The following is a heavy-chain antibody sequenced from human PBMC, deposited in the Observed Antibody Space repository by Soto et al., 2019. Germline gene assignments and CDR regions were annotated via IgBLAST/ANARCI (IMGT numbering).Heavy chain of an antibody. CDR1: GYTFTSYY. Sequence: QVQLVQSGAEVKKPGASVKVSCKASGYTFTSYYMHWVRQAPGQGLEWMGIINPSGGSTSYAQKFQXXVXMXXDTSTSTVYMELSSLRSEDTAVYYCVLSNSHYFDYWGQGTLVTVSS. D-gene: IGHD7-27*01. CDR3: VLSNSHYFDY. V-gene: IGHV1-46*01. CDR2: INPSGGST. J-gene: IGHJ4*02.